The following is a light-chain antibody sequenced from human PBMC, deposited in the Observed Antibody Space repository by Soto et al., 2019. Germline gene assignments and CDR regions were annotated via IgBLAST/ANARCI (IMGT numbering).Light chain of an antibody. J-gene: IGKJ4*01. CDR2: GAS. CDR1: QSVSSSY. V-gene: IGKV3-20*01. Sequence: DIVLTQSPGTLSLSPGERATLSCRASQSVSSSYLAWYQQKPGQAPRLLIYGASSRATGIPDRFSGSGSGTDFTLTISRLEPEDLAVYYCQQYGISPTFGGGTKVEIK. CDR3: QQYGISPT.